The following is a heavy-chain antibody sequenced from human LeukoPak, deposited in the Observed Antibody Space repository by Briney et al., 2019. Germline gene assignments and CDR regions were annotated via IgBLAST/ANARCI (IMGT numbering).Heavy chain of an antibody. Sequence: SETLSLTCAVSGYSISSGYYWGWIRQPPGKGLEWIGSIYHSGSTYYNPSFKSRVTISVDTSKNQFSLKLSSVTAADTAVYYCARRLYSSSYWYFDLWGRGTLVTVSS. CDR2: IYHSGST. CDR3: ARRLYSSSYWYFDL. D-gene: IGHD6-6*01. CDR1: GYSISSGYY. J-gene: IGHJ2*01. V-gene: IGHV4-38-2*01.